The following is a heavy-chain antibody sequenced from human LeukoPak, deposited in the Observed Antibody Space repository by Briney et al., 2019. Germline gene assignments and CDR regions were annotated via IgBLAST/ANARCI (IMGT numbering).Heavy chain of an antibody. CDR3: ARYLGQYYYPSDNWFDP. J-gene: IGHJ5*02. Sequence: GGTLRLSCAASGVTLSNYWTHWVRAAPGKGLGWVSRIKRVGINTSYADSVKGRFTISRDNAKNPLNLQMNSLRAEDTAVYYCARYLGQYYYPSDNWFDPWGQGTLVNVSS. D-gene: IGHD2/OR15-2a*01. V-gene: IGHV3-74*01. CDR2: IKRVGINT. CDR1: GVTLSNYW.